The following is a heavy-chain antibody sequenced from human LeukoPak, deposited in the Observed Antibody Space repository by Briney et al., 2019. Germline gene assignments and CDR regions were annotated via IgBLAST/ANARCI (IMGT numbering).Heavy chain of an antibody. CDR3: AKHLRATNTYSFFGLDV. CDR1: GFSFKDYG. J-gene: IGHJ6*02. CDR2: INWNGCST. Sequence: PGRALRLSCAATGFSFKDYGMHWVRPPPGKGREWVSAINWNGCSTDYADSVKGRFTISRDNAKNSLYLQLSSLSPEDTAVYYCAKHLRATNTYSFFGLDVWGLGTTVTVSS. V-gene: IGHV3-9*01. D-gene: IGHD1-26*01.